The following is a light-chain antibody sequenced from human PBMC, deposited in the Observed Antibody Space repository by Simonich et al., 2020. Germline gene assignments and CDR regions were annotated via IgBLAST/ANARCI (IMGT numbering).Light chain of an antibody. V-gene: IGKV2-28*01. CDR2: LGS. CDR3: MQALQTPWM. CDR1: QSLLHSNGYNY. J-gene: IGKJ1*01. Sequence: DIVMTQSPLSLPVTPGEPASISCRSSQSLLHSNGYNYLDWYLQKPGQSPQLLIYLGSNRASGVPDRFRGSGSGTDFTLKISRVEAEDVGVYYCMQALQTPWMFGQGTKVEIK.